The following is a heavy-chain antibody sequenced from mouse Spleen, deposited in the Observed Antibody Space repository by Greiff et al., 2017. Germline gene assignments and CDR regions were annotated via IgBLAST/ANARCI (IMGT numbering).Heavy chain of an antibody. CDR3: TTPVVANYAMDY. J-gene: IGHJ4*01. V-gene: IGHV14-1*01. Sequence: VQLQQSGAELVRPGASVKLSCTASGFNIKDYYMHWVKQRPEQGLEWIGRIDPEDGDTEYAPKFQGKATMTADTSSNTAYLQLSSLTSEDTAVYYCTTPVVANYAMDYWGQGTSVTVSS. D-gene: IGHD1-1*01. CDR2: IDPEDGDT. CDR1: GFNIKDYY.